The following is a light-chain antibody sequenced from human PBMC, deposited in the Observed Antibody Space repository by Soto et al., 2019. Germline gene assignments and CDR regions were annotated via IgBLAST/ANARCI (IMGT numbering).Light chain of an antibody. J-gene: IGLJ2*01. CDR2: SNN. CDR1: SSNIGSNT. CDR3: AAWDDSLNAVV. V-gene: IGLV1-44*01. Sequence: QSVLTQPPSASGTPGQRVTIPCSGSSSNIGSNTVNWYQQLPGTAPKLLIYSNNQRPSGVPDRFSGSKSGTSASLAISGLQSEDEADYYCAAWDDSLNAVVFGGGTQLTVL.